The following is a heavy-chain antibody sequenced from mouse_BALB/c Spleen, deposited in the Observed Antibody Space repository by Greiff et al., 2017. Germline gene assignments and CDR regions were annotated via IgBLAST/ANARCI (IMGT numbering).Heavy chain of an antibody. CDR1: GYSITSDYA. J-gene: IGHJ3*01. CDR3: ASSYGNYVAY. CDR2: ISYSGST. Sequence: DVQLQESGPGLVKPSQSLSLTCTVTGYSITSDYAWNWIRQFPGNKLEWMGYISYSGSTSYNPSLKSRISITRDTSKNQFFLQLNSVTTEDTATYYCASSYGNYVAYWGQGTLVTVSA. D-gene: IGHD2-10*02. V-gene: IGHV3-2*02.